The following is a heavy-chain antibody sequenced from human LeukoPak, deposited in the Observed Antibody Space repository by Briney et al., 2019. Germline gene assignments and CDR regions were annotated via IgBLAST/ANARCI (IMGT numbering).Heavy chain of an antibody. CDR2: ISYDGSNK. J-gene: IGHJ4*02. D-gene: IGHD6-6*01. CDR3: AKDTEYSSSSTRFGHFDY. CDR1: GFTFSSYG. Sequence: PGRSLRLSCAASGFTFSSYGMHWVRQAPGKGLEWVTVISYDGSNKYYADSVKGRFTISRDNSKNTLYLQMNSLRAEDTAVYYCAKDTEYSSSSTRFGHFDYWGQGTLVTVSS. V-gene: IGHV3-30*18.